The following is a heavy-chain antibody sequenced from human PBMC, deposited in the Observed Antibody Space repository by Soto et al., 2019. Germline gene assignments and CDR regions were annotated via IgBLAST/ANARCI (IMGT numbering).Heavy chain of an antibody. CDR1: GFTFSSYS. CDR2: ISSSSSTI. J-gene: IGHJ6*02. D-gene: IGHD3-10*01. Sequence: EVQLVESGGGLVQPGGSLRLSCAASGFTFSSYSMNWVRQAPAKGLEWVSYISSSSSTIYYADSVKGRFTISRDNVKSSLYLQMNSLRAEDTAVYYCPSLLWFGDCNYYYGMVVWGLGTTVTVSS. CDR3: PSLLWFGDCNYYYGMVV. V-gene: IGHV3-48*01.